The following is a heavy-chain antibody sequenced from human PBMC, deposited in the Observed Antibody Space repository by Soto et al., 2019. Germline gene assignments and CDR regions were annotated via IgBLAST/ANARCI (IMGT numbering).Heavy chain of an antibody. Sequence: EVQLVESGGGLVQPGGSLRLSGAASGFTFSSYSTNWVRQAPGKGLEWVSYISSSSSTIYYADSVKGRFTISRDNAKNSLYLQMNSLRDEDTAAYYCARDLESLSDYYFDYWGQGTLVTVSS. CDR2: ISSSSSTI. D-gene: IGHD2-21*01. J-gene: IGHJ4*02. CDR1: GFTFSSYS. CDR3: ARDLESLSDYYFDY. V-gene: IGHV3-48*02.